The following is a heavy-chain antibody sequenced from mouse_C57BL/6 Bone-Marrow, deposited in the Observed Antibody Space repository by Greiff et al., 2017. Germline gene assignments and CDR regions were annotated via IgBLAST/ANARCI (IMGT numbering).Heavy chain of an antibody. CDR3: ERVSNYGGYSFDY. CDR2: FHPYNDDT. J-gene: IGHJ2*01. CDR1: GYTFTTYP. V-gene: IGHV1-47*01. D-gene: IGHD2-5*01. Sequence: VKLMESGAELVKPGASVKMSCKASGYTFTTYPIEWMKQNPGKSLEWIGNFHPYNDDTKYNEKFKGKATLTVEKSSSTVYWELSRLTSDDSAVDYGERVSNYGGYSFDYWGQGTTLTVSS.